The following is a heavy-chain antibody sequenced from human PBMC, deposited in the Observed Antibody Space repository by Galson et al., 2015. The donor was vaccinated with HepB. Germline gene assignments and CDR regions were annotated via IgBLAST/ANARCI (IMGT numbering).Heavy chain of an antibody. CDR3: ARVRNPQLVLGNHGMGV. D-gene: IGHD3-16*01. J-gene: IGHJ6*02. CDR2: ISSSSSTI. Sequence: SLRLSCAASGFTFSSYSMNWVRQAPGKGLEWVSYISSSSSTIYYADSVKGRFTISRDNAKNSLYLQMNSLRAEDTAVYYCARVRNPQLVLGNHGMGVWGQGTTVTVSS. V-gene: IGHV3-48*01. CDR1: GFTFSSYS.